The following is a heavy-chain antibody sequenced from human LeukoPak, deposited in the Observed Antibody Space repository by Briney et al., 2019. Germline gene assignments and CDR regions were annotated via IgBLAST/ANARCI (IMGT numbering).Heavy chain of an antibody. CDR1: GFTFSSYA. J-gene: IGHJ4*02. Sequence: GGSLRLSCAASGFTFSSYAMHWVRQAPGKGLEWVAVISYDGSNKYYADSVKGRFTFSRDSSKNTVYLHMDSLRAEDTAVYYCARAYYYGSGNSMYYFDYWGQGTLVTVSS. CDR2: ISYDGSNK. CDR3: ARAYYYGSGNSMYYFDY. D-gene: IGHD3-10*01. V-gene: IGHV3-30*14.